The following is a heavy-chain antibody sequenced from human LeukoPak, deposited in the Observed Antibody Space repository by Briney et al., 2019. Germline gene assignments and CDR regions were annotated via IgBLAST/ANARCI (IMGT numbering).Heavy chain of an antibody. CDR2: IYYSGST. CDR3: ARGYSNQYYYYFYLDV. D-gene: IGHD4-11*01. J-gene: IGHJ6*03. V-gene: IGHV4-59*11. Sequence: PSETLSLTCTVSGGSLSSHYWSWIRQPPGKGLEWIGHIYYSGSTNYNPSLKSRVTISVDTSKKQFSLKMSSVTAADTAVYYCARGYSNQYYYYFYLDVWGKGTTVTVSS. CDR1: GGSLSSHY.